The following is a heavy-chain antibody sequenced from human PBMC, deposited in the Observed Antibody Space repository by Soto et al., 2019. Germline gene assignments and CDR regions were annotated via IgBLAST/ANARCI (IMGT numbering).Heavy chain of an antibody. J-gene: IGHJ4*02. Sequence: PGGSLRLSCAASGFTFSSYGMHWVRQAPGKGLEWVAVISYDGSNKYYADSVKGRFTISRDNSKNTLYLQMNSLRAEDTAVYYCATTVSGSGWYYFDYWGQGTLVTVSS. CDR3: ATTVSGSGWYYFDY. V-gene: IGHV3-30*03. CDR2: ISYDGSNK. CDR1: GFTFSSYG. D-gene: IGHD6-19*01.